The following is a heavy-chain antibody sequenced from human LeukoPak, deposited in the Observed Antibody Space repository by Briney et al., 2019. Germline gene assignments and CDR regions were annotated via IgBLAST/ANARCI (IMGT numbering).Heavy chain of an antibody. CDR1: GFTFSDYA. CDR3: ATDRERDPSVYYLV. J-gene: IGHJ4*02. Sequence: GSLRLSCAASGFTFSDYAMSWVRQAPGPGLEWVSTISDDGSGTYYADSVKGRFTISRDNSKNTLFLQINSLRAEDSAVYYCATDRERDPSVYYLVGGQGTLITVSS. D-gene: IGHD3-22*01. V-gene: IGHV3-23*01. CDR2: ISDDGSGT.